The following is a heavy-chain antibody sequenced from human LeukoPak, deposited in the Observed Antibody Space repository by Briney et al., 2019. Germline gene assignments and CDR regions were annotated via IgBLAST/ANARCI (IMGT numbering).Heavy chain of an antibody. CDR1: GFTFTSYS. D-gene: IGHD5-24*01. CDR3: ARSRDGYKRFDS. CDR2: ISGGGGST. Sequence: GGSLRLSCAASGFTFTSYSMNWVRQAPGKGLEWVSTISGGGGSTYYADSVKGRFTISRDNSKNTLYLQMNSLRAEDTAVYFCARSRDGYKRFDSWGQGTLVTVSS. V-gene: IGHV3-23*01. J-gene: IGHJ4*02.